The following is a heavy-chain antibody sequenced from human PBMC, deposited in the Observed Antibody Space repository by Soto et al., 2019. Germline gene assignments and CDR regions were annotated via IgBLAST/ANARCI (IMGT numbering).Heavy chain of an antibody. CDR3: TTYGKDYDHYYYMDV. CDR1: GFTFTNAW. J-gene: IGHJ6*03. D-gene: IGHD3-16*01. CDR2: IKSNPDGGTA. Sequence: GGSLRLSCAASGFTFTNAWMNWVRQAPGKGLEWVGRIKSNPDGGTADYAVPVRGRFSVSKDDSKNTLYLQMNSLKTEDTAVYYCTTYGKDYDHYYYMDVWGKGTTVTVSS. V-gene: IGHV3-15*01.